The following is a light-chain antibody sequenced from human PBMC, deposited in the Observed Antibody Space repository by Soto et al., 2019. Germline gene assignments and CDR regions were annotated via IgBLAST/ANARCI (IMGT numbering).Light chain of an antibody. V-gene: IGKV1-5*03. CDR2: KAS. J-gene: IGKJ5*01. CDR3: QQSYSTPIT. CDR1: QSIGSW. Sequence: DIQMAQSPSTLSASVGGRVTIACRASQSIGSWLAWYQQKPGRAPKLLIYKASSLESGVPSRFSGSGSGTEFTLTISSLQPDDFATYYCQQSYSTPITFGQGTRLEIK.